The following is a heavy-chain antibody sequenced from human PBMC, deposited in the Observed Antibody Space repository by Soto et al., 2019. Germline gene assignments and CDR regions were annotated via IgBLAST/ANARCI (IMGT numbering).Heavy chain of an antibody. CDR3: ARAGDSSGYYPFDY. J-gene: IGHJ4*02. Sequence: ESGGGVVQPGRSLRLSCAASGFTFSSYAMHWVRQAPGKGLEWVAVISYDGSNKYYADSVKGRFTISRDNSKNTLYLQMNSLRAEATAVYYCARAGDSSGYYPFDYWGQGTLVTVSS. V-gene: IGHV3-30-3*01. CDR1: GFTFSSYA. D-gene: IGHD3-22*01. CDR2: ISYDGSNK.